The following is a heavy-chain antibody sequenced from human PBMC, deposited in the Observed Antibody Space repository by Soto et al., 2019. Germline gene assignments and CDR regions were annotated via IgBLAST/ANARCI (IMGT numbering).Heavy chain of an antibody. V-gene: IGHV3-73*01. J-gene: IGHJ3*02. D-gene: IGHD2-15*01. CDR3: SRHLWEYIVVVVAATGGSGLDAFDI. CDR2: IRSKANSYAT. Sequence: GGSLRLSCAASGFTFSGSAMHWVRQASGKGLEWVGRIRSKANSYATAYAASVKGRFTISRDDSKNTVYLQMNSLKTEDTAVYYCSRHLWEYIVVVVAATGGSGLDAFDIWGQGTMVTVS. CDR1: GFTFSGSA.